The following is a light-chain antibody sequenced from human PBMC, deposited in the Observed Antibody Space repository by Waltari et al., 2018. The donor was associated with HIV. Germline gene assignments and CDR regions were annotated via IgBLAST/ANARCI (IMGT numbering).Light chain of an antibody. V-gene: IGLV2-14*03. CDR3: STHTTNDTLE. CDR2: DVT. CDR1: SSHFGLYNF. Sequence: QSALTQPASVSGSPGQSVTLSCTGTSSHFGLYNFVSWYQQYPGNVPKVIIYDVTSRPSGVPHRFSGSRSGNTASLTISGLQVDDEAVYYCSTHTTNDTLEFGGGTKLTVL. J-gene: IGLJ2*01.